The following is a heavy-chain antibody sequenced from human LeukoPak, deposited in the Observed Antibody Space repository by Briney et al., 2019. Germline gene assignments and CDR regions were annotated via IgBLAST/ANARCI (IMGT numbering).Heavy chain of an antibody. D-gene: IGHD3-10*02. CDR3: ARDMSPENSQIDY. J-gene: IGHJ4*02. Sequence: ASVKVSCKASGYTFTGYYMHWVRQAPGQGLERMGRINPNSGGTNYARKFQGRVTMTRDTSISTGYMELSRLRSDDTAVYYCARDMSPENSQIDYWGQGTLVTVSS. CDR1: GYTFTGYY. V-gene: IGHV1-2*06. CDR2: INPNSGGT.